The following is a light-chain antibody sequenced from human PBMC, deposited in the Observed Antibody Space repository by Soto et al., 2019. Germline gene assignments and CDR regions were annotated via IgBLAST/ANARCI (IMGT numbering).Light chain of an antibody. J-gene: IGKJ3*01. Sequence: EIVLTQSPGTLSLSPGERATLSCRASQTISSSFLAWYQQKPGQAPRLLIYRASRRAPGIPDRFSGSGSWTDVTLTISRLEPADFAVYYCHQFGSSPLDTFGPGTKVEIK. CDR2: RAS. CDR3: HQFGSSPLDT. CDR1: QTISSSF. V-gene: IGKV3-20*01.